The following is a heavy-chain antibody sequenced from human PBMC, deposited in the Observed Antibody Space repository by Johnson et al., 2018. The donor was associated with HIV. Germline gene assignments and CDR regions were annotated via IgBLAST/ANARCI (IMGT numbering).Heavy chain of an antibody. J-gene: IGHJ3*02. CDR1: GFIFPDAW. V-gene: IGHV3-15*01. D-gene: IGHD2-15*01. Sequence: VQLVESGGGLVEPGGSLRLSCAASGFIFPDAWMNWLRQAPGKGLELVGRIKSTSDTGTTDYAKSVKGRFTIPRGDPQDTLYLQMNSLRTEDTAVYYCSTGDIVVMVGETLLPLHDAFDIWGQGTMVTVSS. CDR3: STGDIVVMVGETLLPLHDAFDI. CDR2: IKSTSDTGTT.